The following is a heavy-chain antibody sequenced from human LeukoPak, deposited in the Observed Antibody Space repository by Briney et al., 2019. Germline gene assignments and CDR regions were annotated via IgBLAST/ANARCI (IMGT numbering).Heavy chain of an antibody. D-gene: IGHD3-10*01. V-gene: IGHV3-30*02. CDR3: AKLYGSGSSYFDY. J-gene: IGHJ4*02. Sequence: GGSLRLSCAASGFTFSSYGMHWVRQAPGKGLEWEAFIRYDGSNKYYADSVKGRFTISRDNSKNTLYLQMNSLRAEDTAVYYCAKLYGSGSSYFDYWGQGTLVTVSS. CDR2: IRYDGSNK. CDR1: GFTFSSYG.